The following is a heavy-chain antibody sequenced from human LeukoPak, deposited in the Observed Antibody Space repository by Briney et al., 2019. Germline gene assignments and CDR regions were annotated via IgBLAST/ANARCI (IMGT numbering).Heavy chain of an antibody. CDR1: GFTFSSYS. J-gene: IGHJ4*02. CDR2: ISSSSSYI. V-gene: IGHV3-21*04. CDR3: AKVDSGNYYYFEY. Sequence: GGSLRLSCAASGFTFSSYSMNWVRQAPGKGLEWVSSISSSSSYIHYADSVKGRFTISRDNAKNSLYPQMNSLRAEDTAIYYCAKVDSGNYYYFEYWGQGTLVTVSS. D-gene: IGHD3-22*01.